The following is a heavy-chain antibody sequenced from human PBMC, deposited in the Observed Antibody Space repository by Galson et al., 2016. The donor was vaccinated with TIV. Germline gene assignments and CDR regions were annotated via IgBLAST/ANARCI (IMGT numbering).Heavy chain of an antibody. D-gene: IGHD3-22*01. CDR1: GYSFTNYG. CDR3: ARDPTYYDTNGWGH. Sequence: SVKVSCKASGYSFTNYGIAWVRQAPGQGLEWVGWIRTYNGYTAYAQKLQGRVTMTTDTSTRTAYLELRSLRSDDTAMYYCARDPTYYDTNGWGHWGQGTLVIVSS. J-gene: IGHJ4*02. CDR2: IRTYNGYT. V-gene: IGHV1-18*01.